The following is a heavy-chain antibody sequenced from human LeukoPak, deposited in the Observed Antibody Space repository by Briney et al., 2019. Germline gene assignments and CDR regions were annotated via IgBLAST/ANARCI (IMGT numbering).Heavy chain of an antibody. CDR3: ARDGKFYYYGSGSYVGAFDI. V-gene: IGHV3-30*02. Sequence: PGGSLRLSCAASGFTFSSYGMHWVRQAPGKGLEWVAFIRYDGSNKYYADSVKGRFTISRDNSKNTLYLQMNSLRAEDTAVYYCARDGKFYYYGSGSYVGAFDIWGQGTMVTVSS. CDR1: GFTFSSYG. CDR2: IRYDGSNK. J-gene: IGHJ3*02. D-gene: IGHD3-10*01.